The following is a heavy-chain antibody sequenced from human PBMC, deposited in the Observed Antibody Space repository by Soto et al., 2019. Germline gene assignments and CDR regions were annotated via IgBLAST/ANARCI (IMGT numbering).Heavy chain of an antibody. D-gene: IGHD5-12*01. J-gene: IGHJ6*02. CDR3: AASGDGYNYYYYGMDV. CDR2: ISSSSSYI. Sequence: GGSLRLSCAASGFTFSSYSMNWVRQAPGKGLEWVSSISSSSSYIYYADSVKGRFTISRDNAKNSLYLQMNSLRAEDTAVYYCAASGDGYNYYYYGMDVWGQGTTVTVSS. V-gene: IGHV3-21*01. CDR1: GFTFSSYS.